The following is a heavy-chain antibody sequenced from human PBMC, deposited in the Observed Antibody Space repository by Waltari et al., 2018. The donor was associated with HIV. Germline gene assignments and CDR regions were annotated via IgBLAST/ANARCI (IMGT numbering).Heavy chain of an antibody. D-gene: IGHD3-22*01. J-gene: IGHJ3*02. CDR3: ARDHPTHDYYDSSGYPDAFDI. Sequence: EVQLVESGGGLVQPGGSLRLSCAASGFTFSSYSMNWVRQAPGKGLEWVSYISSSSSTIYYADSVKGRFTISRDNAKNSLYLQMNSLRAEDTAVYYCARDHPTHDYYDSSGYPDAFDIWGQGTMVTVSS. V-gene: IGHV3-48*01. CDR1: GFTFSSYS. CDR2: ISSSSSTI.